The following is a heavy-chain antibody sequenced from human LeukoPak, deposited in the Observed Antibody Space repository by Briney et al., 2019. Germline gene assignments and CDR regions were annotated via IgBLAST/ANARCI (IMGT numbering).Heavy chain of an antibody. J-gene: IGHJ4*02. CDR1: GFTVSSNY. CDR3: ATFVAVALDY. D-gene: IGHD6-19*01. V-gene: IGHV3-53*01. CDR2: IYSGGST. Sequence: PGGSLRLSCAASGFTVSSNYMSWVRQAPGKGLEWVSVIYSGGSTYYADSVKGRFTISRDNAKNSLYLQMNSLRVEDTAVYYCATFVAVALDYWGRGTLVTVSS.